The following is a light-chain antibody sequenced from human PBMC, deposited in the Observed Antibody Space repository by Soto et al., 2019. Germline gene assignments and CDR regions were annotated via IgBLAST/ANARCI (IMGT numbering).Light chain of an antibody. J-gene: IGLJ2*01. V-gene: IGLV1-40*01. Sequence: QSVLTQTPSVSGAPGQKSTISCTGSSSNIGAGYDVHWYQQVPGAAPRLLIYADNNRPSGVPDRFSASKSGTSASLAITGLQGEDEANYYCQSYDTSLSGVIFGAGTKLTVL. CDR1: SSNIGAGYD. CDR2: ADN. CDR3: QSYDTSLSGVI.